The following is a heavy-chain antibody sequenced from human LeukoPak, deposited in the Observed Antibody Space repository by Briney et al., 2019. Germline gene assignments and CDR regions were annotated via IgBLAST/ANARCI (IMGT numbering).Heavy chain of an antibody. CDR1: GFTFSSYW. D-gene: IGHD1-26*01. V-gene: IGHV3-7*01. CDR2: IRQDGGLK. J-gene: IGHJ5*02. CDR3: AKASGSYSGWFDP. Sequence: GGSLRLSCTASGFTFSSYWMSWVRQAPGKGLEWVANIRQDGGLKHYVDSVKGRFTISRDNAENSLYLQMNSLRAEDTAVYYCAKASGSYSGWFDPWGQGTLVTVSS.